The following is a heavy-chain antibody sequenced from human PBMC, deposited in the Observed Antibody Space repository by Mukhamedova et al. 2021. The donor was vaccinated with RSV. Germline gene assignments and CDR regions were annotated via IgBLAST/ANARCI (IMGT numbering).Heavy chain of an antibody. V-gene: IGHV3-7*01. CDR2: IKQDGSEK. CDR3: ARQGRQNFEY. J-gene: IGHJ4*02. Sequence: MSWVRQAPGKGLEWVANIKQDGSEKYYVDSVKGRFTISRDNAKNSLYLQMNSLRAEGTAVDYCARQGRQNFEYWGQGTLVTVSS.